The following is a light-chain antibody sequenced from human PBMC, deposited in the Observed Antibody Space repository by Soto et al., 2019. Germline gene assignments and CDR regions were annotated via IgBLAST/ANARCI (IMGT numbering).Light chain of an antibody. V-gene: IGKV4-1*01. CDR2: WAS. Sequence: DIVMTQYPDSLAVSLGERATINCKSSQSVLYSSNNKNYLAWYQQKPGQPPKLLIYWASTRESGVPDRFSGSRSGTDFTHTISSLQAEDVAVYYCQQYYSTPPVTFGPGTKVHIK. J-gene: IGKJ3*01. CDR3: QQYYSTPPVT. CDR1: QSVLYSSNNKNY.